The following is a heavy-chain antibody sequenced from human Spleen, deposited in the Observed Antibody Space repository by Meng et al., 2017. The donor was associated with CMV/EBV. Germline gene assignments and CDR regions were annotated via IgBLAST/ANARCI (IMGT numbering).Heavy chain of an antibody. CDR2: INSDGSST. D-gene: IGHD2-2*01. J-gene: IGHJ6*02. CDR3: ASGRCTSASCASNYYYYGMGV. CDR1: YW. Sequence: YWMHWARQAPGKGLVWVARINSDGSSTSYADSVKGRFTISRDNAKNTLYLQMNSLRAEDTAVYYCASGRCTSASCASNYYYYGMGVWGQGTTVTVSS. V-gene: IGHV3-74*01.